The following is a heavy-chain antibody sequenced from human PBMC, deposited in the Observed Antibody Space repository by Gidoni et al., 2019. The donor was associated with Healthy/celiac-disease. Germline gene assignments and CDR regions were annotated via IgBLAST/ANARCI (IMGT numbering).Heavy chain of an antibody. CDR1: GYTFTSYD. CDR2: MNPNSGNT. CDR3: ARGTMTYVWGNSGSGWFDP. D-gene: IGHD3-16*01. V-gene: IGHV1-8*01. J-gene: IGHJ5*02. Sequence: QVQLVQSGAEVKKPVASVEVSCKASGYTFTSYDINWVRQATGQGLEWMGWMNPNSGNTGYAQKFQGRVTMTRNTSISTAYMELSSLRSEDTAVYYCARGTMTYVWGNSGSGWFDPWGQGTLVTVSS.